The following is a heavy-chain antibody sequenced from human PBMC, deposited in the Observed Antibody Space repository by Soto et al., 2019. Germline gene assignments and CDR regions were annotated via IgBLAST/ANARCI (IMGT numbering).Heavy chain of an antibody. CDR1: GFTFSNYG. J-gene: IGHJ4*02. V-gene: IGHV3-23*01. CDR3: AKIDKFNPQCSGWANRFDY. Sequence: EVQLLESGGGLVQPGGSLRLSCAASGFTFSNYGMTWVRQAPGKGLEWVSGMSRDGGVTDYTDSVKGRFTISRDISKNTLYLQMNSLRAEDTAVYYCAKIDKFNPQCSGWANRFDYWGQGTLVTVSS. CDR2: MSRDGGVT. D-gene: IGHD6-19*01.